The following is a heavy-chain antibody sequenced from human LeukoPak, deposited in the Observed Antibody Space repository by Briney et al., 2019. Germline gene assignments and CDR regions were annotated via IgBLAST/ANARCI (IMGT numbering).Heavy chain of an antibody. V-gene: IGHV4-34*01. CDR3: ARSVRGYYYGSGTNYGMDV. Sequence: SETLSLTCAVYGGSFSGYYWSWIRQPPGKGLEWIGEINHSGSTNYNPSLKSRVTISVDTSKNQSSLKLNSVTAADTAVYYCARSVRGYYYGSGTNYGMDVWGKGTTVTVSS. CDR1: GGSFSGYY. CDR2: INHSGST. J-gene: IGHJ6*04. D-gene: IGHD3-10*01.